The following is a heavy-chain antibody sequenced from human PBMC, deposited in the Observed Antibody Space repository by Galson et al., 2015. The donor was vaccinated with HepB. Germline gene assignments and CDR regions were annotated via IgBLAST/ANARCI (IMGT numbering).Heavy chain of an antibody. D-gene: IGHD6-13*01. CDR1: GGTFSSYA. Sequence: SVKVSCKASGGTFSSYAISWVRQAPGQGLEWMGGIIPIFGTANYAQKFQGRVTITADESTSTAYMELSSLRSEDTAVYYCAGGPYSSSWGYYYYYYMDVWGKGTTVTVSS. CDR3: AGGPYSSSWGYYYYYYMDV. CDR2: IIPIFGTA. J-gene: IGHJ6*03. V-gene: IGHV1-69*13.